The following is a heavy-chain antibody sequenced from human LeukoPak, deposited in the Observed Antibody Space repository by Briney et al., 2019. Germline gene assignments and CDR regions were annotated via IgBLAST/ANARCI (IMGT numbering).Heavy chain of an antibody. CDR3: ARETTGIAVAVDY. D-gene: IGHD6-19*01. Sequence: PGGSLRLSCVASEFIFSLYSMNWVRQAPGKGLEWVSSISSTSSFIYYADSVKGRFTISRDNAKNTLYLQMNSLRAEDTAVYYCARETTGIAVAVDYWGQGTLVTVSS. V-gene: IGHV3-21*01. CDR1: EFIFSLYS. J-gene: IGHJ4*02. CDR2: ISSTSSFI.